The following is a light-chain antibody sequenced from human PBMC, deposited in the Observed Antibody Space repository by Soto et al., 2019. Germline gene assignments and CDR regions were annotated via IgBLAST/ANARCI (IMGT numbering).Light chain of an antibody. Sequence: QSVLTQPASVSGSLGQSITISCTGTTRDIAGYNYISWYQQLPGKAPKLMIYQVTIRPSGISNRFSGSKSGNTASLTISGLQAEDEAHYHCSSYTGDYTLMFAGGTKLTVL. CDR1: TRDIAGYNY. CDR3: SSYTGDYTLM. V-gene: IGLV2-14*01. CDR2: QVT. J-gene: IGLJ3*02.